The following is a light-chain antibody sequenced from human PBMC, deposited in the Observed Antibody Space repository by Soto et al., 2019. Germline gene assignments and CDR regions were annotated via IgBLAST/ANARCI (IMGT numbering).Light chain of an antibody. Sequence: QSALTQPASVSGSPGQSITISCTGTSSDVGSYNLVSWYQQHPGKAPKLMIYEGSKRPSGVSNRFSGSKSGNTASLTICGLQAEDESDYYCCSYAGSSTFAYVFGTGTKLTVL. V-gene: IGLV2-23*03. CDR3: CSYAGSSTFAYV. J-gene: IGLJ1*01. CDR2: EGS. CDR1: SSDVGSYNL.